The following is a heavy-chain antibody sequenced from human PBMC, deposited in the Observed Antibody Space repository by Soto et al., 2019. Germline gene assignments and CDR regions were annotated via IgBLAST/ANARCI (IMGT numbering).Heavy chain of an antibody. V-gene: IGHV3-23*01. CDR1: GFMFNNSA. CDR2: VSDNGGSRGGT. CDR3: ASAKAVVIAALGI. J-gene: IGHJ3*02. Sequence: GGSLRLSCTASGFMFNNSAMTWVRQAPGQGLQWVASVSDNGGSRGGTYYADSVKGRFTISRDNSKNTLYLQLDGLTGADTAVYYCASAKAVVIAALGIWGQGTMVTVS. D-gene: IGHD2-21*01.